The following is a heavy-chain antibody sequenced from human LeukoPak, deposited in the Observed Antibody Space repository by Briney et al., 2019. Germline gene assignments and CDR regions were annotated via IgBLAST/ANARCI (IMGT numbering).Heavy chain of an antibody. CDR1: GYTLTELS. CDR2: FDPEDGET. J-gene: IGHJ2*01. CDR3: ARDSPPSIAVALSGFDL. D-gene: IGHD6-19*01. Sequence: ASVKVSCKVSGYTLTELSMHWVRQAPGKGLEWMGGFDPEDGETIYAQKFQGRVTMTEDTSTDTAYMELSSLRSEDTAVYYCARDSPPSIAVALSGFDLWGRGTLVTVSS. V-gene: IGHV1-24*01.